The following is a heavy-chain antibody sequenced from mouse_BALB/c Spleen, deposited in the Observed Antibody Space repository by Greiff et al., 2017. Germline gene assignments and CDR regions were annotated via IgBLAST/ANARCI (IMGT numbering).Heavy chain of an antibody. CDR1: GFTFSDYG. Sequence: DVQLVESGGGLVQPGGSRKLSCAASGFTFSDYGMAWVRQAPGKGPEWVAFISNLAYSIYYADTVTGRFTISRENAKNTLYLEMSSLRSEDTAMYYCARDYYGSSYSFDSWGQGTTLTVSS. D-gene: IGHD1-1*01. CDR2: ISNLAYSI. V-gene: IGHV5-15*02. CDR3: ARDYYGSSYSFDS. J-gene: IGHJ2*01.